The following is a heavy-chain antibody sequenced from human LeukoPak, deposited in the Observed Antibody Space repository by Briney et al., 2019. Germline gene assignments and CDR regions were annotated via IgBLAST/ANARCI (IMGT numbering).Heavy chain of an antibody. Sequence: GGSLRLSGAASGFTFSNYAMHWVRQAPRKGLEYVSAISSNGGSTYYANSVKGRFTISRDNSKHTLYLQMGSLRAEDMAVYYCARGRNGSGYYFDYWGQGTLVTVSS. J-gene: IGHJ4*02. CDR2: ISSNGGST. CDR3: ARGRNGSGYYFDY. CDR1: GFTFSNYA. V-gene: IGHV3-64*01. D-gene: IGHD3-10*01.